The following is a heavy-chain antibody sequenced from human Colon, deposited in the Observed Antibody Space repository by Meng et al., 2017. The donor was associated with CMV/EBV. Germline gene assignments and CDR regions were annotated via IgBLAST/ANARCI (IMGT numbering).Heavy chain of an antibody. CDR2: ISSSGSTI. D-gene: IGHD6-13*01. J-gene: IGHJ6*02. CDR3: ARDNWQQLVTMGDNYYYYGMDV. V-gene: IGHV3-11*04. Sequence: GESLKISCAASGITFNNFRMVWVRQAPGKGLEWVSYISSSGSTIYYADSVKGRFTISRDNAKNSLYLQMNSLRAEDTAVYYCARDNWQQLVTMGDNYYYYGMDVWGQGTTVTVSS. CDR1: GITFNNFR.